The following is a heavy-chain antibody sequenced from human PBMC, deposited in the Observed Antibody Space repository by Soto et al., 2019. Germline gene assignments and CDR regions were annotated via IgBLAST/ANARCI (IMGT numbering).Heavy chain of an antibody. CDR3: ARGGYSGYDSSYYFDY. D-gene: IGHD5-12*01. CDR2: IIPIFGTA. Sequence: ASVKVSCKASGGTFSSYAISWVRQAPGQGLEWMGGIIPIFGTANYAQKFQGRVTITADKSTSTAYMELSSLRSEDTAVYYCARGGYSGYDSSYYFDYWGQGTLVTVSS. V-gene: IGHV1-69*06. CDR1: GGTFSSYA. J-gene: IGHJ4*02.